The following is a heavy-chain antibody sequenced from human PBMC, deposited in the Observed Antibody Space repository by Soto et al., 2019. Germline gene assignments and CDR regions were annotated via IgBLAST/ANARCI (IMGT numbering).Heavy chain of an antibody. CDR2: IIPIFGTA. Sequence: QVQLVQSGAEVKKPGSSVKVSCKASGGTFSSYSINWVRQAPGQGLEWMGEIIPIFGTANYAQKFQGRVTIKADESTSTAYMELSSLRSEDTDVYYCARDGGRHSGGIDYWGQGTLVTVSS. CDR3: ARDGGRHSGGIDY. D-gene: IGHD1-26*01. CDR1: GGTFSSYS. V-gene: IGHV1-69*01. J-gene: IGHJ4*02.